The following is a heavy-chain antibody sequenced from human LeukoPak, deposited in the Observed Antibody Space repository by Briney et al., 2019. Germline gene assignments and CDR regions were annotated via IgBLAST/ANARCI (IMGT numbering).Heavy chain of an antibody. Sequence: SVKVSCKASGGTFSSYAISGVRQAPGQGLEWMGRIIPIFGTANYAQKFQGRVTITTDESTSTAYMELSSLRSEDTAVYYCAREPVGATKRFDYWGQGTLVTVSS. J-gene: IGHJ4*02. V-gene: IGHV1-69*05. CDR3: AREPVGATKRFDY. CDR1: GGTFSSYA. D-gene: IGHD1-26*01. CDR2: IIPIFGTA.